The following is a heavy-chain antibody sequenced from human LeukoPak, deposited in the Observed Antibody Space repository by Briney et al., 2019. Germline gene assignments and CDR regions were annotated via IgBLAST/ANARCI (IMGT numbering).Heavy chain of an antibody. CDR3: GRIKGYSYDY. J-gene: IGHJ4*02. CDR1: GFTFSSYW. Sequence: GGSLRLSCAVSGFTFSSYWMHWVRQAPGKGLVWVSRVNSDGSSTTYADSVKGRFTISRDNAKNTLYLQMNSLRAEDTAVYYCGRIKGYSYDYWGREPLVTVSS. V-gene: IGHV3-74*01. CDR2: VNSDGSST. D-gene: IGHD5-18*01.